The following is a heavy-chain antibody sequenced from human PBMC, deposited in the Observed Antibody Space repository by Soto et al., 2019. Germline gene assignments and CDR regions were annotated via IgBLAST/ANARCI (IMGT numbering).Heavy chain of an antibody. V-gene: IGHV3-9*01. D-gene: IGHD1-1*01. Sequence: LRVSCAASGFTFYDYGMHWVRQAPGKGLEWVSGISWNSGSIGYADSVKGRFIISRDNAKNSVYLQTNNLRPEDTAFYFCAKVSTTHTFGPLDPWGQGTLVTAPQ. CDR3: AKVSTTHTFGPLDP. CDR2: ISWNSGSI. J-gene: IGHJ5*02. CDR1: GFTFYDYG.